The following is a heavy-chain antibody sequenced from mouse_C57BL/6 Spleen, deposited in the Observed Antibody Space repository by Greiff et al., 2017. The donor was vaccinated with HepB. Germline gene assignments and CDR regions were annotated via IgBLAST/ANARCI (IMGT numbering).Heavy chain of an antibody. D-gene: IGHD1-1*01. CDR2: IDPENGAT. V-gene: IGHV14-4*01. CDR1: GFNIKDDY. J-gene: IGHJ4*01. CDR3: TVVAIPGSMDY. Sequence: EVQLQQSGAELVRPGASVKLSCTASGFNIKDDYMHWVKQRPEQGLEWIGWIDPENGATEYASKFQGKATITADTSSNTAYLQLSSLTSEDTACYYCTVVAIPGSMDYWGQGTSVTVSS.